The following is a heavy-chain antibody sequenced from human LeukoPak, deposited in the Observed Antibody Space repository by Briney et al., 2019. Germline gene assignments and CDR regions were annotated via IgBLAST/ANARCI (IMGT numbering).Heavy chain of an antibody. CDR1: GFTFSSYG. CDR2: IRYDGNNE. D-gene: IGHD4-17*01. V-gene: IGHV3-30*02. CDR3: ANSPAGDYVLYY. J-gene: IGHJ4*02. Sequence: PGGSLRLSCAASGFTFSSYGMHWVRQAPGKGLEWVAFIRYDGNNEYYADSVKGRFTISRDNFKNTLYLQMNSLRAEDTAVYYCANSPAGDYVLYYWGQGTLVTVSS.